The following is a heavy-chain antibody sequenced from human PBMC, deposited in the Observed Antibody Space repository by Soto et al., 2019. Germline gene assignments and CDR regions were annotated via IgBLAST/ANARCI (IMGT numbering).Heavy chain of an antibody. V-gene: IGHV2-70*04. D-gene: IGHD6-19*01. CDR2: IDWDDDK. CDR3: ARTNYVDSGWWYFDY. J-gene: IGHJ4*02. CDR1: GFSLSTSGMR. Sequence: ESGPSGEPTQTLTLTCTFSGFSLSTSGMRVSWIRQPPGKALEWLARIDWDDDKFYSTSLKTRLTISKDTSKNQVVLTMTNMDPVDTATYYCARTNYVDSGWWYFDYWGQGTLVTVSS.